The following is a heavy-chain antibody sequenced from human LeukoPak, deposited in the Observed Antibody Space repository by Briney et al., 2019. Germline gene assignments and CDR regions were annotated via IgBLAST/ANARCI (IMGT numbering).Heavy chain of an antibody. CDR3: AIRGSGWYEDYYYYLDV. D-gene: IGHD6-19*01. V-gene: IGHV3-23*01. Sequence: GRSLRLSCAASVLIFSIYGMSWVSQAPGKGLECVSAIACSGGGTYSADSAKGRFTIYRDNSQHSLYLQMNSLRVQDTPVFYCAIRGSGWYEDYYYYLDVWGKGTTVTISS. CDR2: IACSGGGT. J-gene: IGHJ6*03. CDR1: VLIFSIYG.